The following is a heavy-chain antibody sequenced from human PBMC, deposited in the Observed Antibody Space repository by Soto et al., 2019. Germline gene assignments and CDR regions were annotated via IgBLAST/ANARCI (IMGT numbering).Heavy chain of an antibody. CDR3: ARDRGHSGSYLEGRKIFDY. Sequence: QVQLVQSGAEVKKPGSSVKVSCTASGGTFSSYAISWVRQAPGQGLEWMGGIIPIFGTANYAQKFQGRVTITADESTSTAYMELSSLRSEDTAVYYCARDRGHSGSYLEGRKIFDYWGQGTLVTVSS. J-gene: IGHJ4*02. D-gene: IGHD1-26*01. CDR2: IIPIFGTA. CDR1: GGTFSSYA. V-gene: IGHV1-69*12.